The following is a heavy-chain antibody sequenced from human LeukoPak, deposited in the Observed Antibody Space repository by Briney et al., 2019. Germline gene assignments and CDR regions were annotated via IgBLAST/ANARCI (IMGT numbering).Heavy chain of an antibody. V-gene: IGHV1-2*02. CDR3: ARAYDFWSGYWNYFDY. CDR2: TNPNSGGT. J-gene: IGHJ4*02. Sequence: ASVKVSCTASGYTFTGYYMHWVRQAPGQGLERMGWTNPNSGGTNYAQKFQGRVTMTRDTSISTAYMELSRLRSDDTAVYYCARAYDFWSGYWNYFDYWGQGTLVTVSS. CDR1: GYTFTGYY. D-gene: IGHD3-3*01.